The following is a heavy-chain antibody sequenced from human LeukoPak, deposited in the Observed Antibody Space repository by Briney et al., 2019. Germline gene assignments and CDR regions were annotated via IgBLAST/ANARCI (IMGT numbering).Heavy chain of an antibody. D-gene: IGHD1-26*01. J-gene: IGHJ4*02. V-gene: IGHV3-21*01. CDR1: GFTFSSYS. Sequence: GGSLRLSCAASGFTFSSYSMYWVRQAPGKGLEWVSSISSSSSYIYYADSVKGRFTISRDNAKNSLYLQMNSLRAEDTAVYYCARAYDIVGATELDYWGQGTLVTVSS. CDR3: ARAYDIVGATELDY. CDR2: ISSSSSYI.